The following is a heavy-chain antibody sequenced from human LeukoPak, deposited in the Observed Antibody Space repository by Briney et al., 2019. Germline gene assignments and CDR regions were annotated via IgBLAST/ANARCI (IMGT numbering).Heavy chain of an antibody. D-gene: IGHD6-19*01. J-gene: IGHJ4*02. CDR3: AKDAAGYSSGWSTFDY. CDR1: GFTFSSFG. Sequence: GGSLRLSCAASGFTFSSFGMSWVRQAPGKGLEWVSAISGSGGRTYYTDSVKGRFTISRDNSKNTLYLQMNSLRAEDTAVYYCAKDAAGYSSGWSTFDYWGQGTLVTVSS. V-gene: IGHV3-23*01. CDR2: ISGSGGRT.